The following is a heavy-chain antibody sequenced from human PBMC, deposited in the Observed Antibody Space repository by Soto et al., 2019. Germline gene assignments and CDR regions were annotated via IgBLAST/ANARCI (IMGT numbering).Heavy chain of an antibody. CDR2: LSGSGGST. V-gene: IGHV3-23*01. CDR1: GFTFSSYA. CDR3: ALGGGSSLSYYYYGMDV. D-gene: IGHD1-26*01. J-gene: IGHJ6*02. Sequence: EVQLLESGGGLVQPGGSLRLSCAASGFTFSSYAMSWVRQAPGKGLEWVSALSGSGGSTYYADSVKGRFTISRDNSKNTLYLQMNSLRAEDTAVYYCALGGGSSLSYYYYGMDVWGQGTTVTVSS.